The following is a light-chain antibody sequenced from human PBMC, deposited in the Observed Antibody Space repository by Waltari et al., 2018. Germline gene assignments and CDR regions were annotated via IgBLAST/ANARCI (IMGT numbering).Light chain of an antibody. J-gene: IGKJ1*01. Sequence: ELVMTQSPATLSVSPGERSTLSCRASQSVSNNLAWYQQKPVQTPRLLIYGASIRATGIPARFSGSGSGTEFTLTISSMQSEDFAVYYCHQYNRWPRTFGQGTKVEIK. CDR1: QSVSNN. CDR3: HQYNRWPRT. CDR2: GAS. V-gene: IGKV3D-15*01.